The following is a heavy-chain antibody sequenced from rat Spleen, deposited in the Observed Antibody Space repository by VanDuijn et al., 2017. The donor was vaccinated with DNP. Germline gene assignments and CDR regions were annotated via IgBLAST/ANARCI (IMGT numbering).Heavy chain of an antibody. D-gene: IGHD1-7*01. Sequence: EVQLVESGGGLVQPGRSLKLSCAASGFTFSDYNMAWVRQAPKKGLEWVATIIYDGSRTYYRDSVKGRFTISRDNAKSTLYLQMDSLRSEDTATYYCATHTTGMATFAYWGQGTLVTVSS. CDR3: ATHTTGMATFAY. V-gene: IGHV5S10*01. CDR1: GFTFSDYN. CDR2: IIYDGSRT. J-gene: IGHJ3*01.